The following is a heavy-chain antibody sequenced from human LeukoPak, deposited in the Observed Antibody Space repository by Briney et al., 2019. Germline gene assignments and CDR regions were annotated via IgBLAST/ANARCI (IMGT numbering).Heavy chain of an antibody. J-gene: IGHJ6*03. CDR3: ARGGYHPGTTDYYYYYMDV. CDR2: INPNSGGT. V-gene: IGHV1-2*02. CDR1: GYTFAGYY. Sequence: ASVKVSCKASGYTFAGYYMHWVRQAPGQGLEWMGWINPNSGGTNYAQKFQGRVTMTRDTSISTAYMELSRLRSDDTAVYYCARGGYHPGTTDYYYYYMDVWGKGTTVTVSS. D-gene: IGHD1-7*01.